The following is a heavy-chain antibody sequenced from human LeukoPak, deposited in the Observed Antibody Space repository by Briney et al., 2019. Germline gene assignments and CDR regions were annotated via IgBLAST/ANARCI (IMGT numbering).Heavy chain of an antibody. CDR2: IKEDGSED. J-gene: IGHJ4*02. CDR1: GFTFSRAW. CDR3: ARDADGYED. V-gene: IGHV3-7*01. D-gene: IGHD5-24*01. Sequence: GVSLRLSCAASGFTFSRAWMSWVRQAPGKGLEWVANIKEDGSEDYYADSVKGRFAFSKDNAKTSLYLQMNNLRAEDTAMYYCARDADGYEDWGQGTLVIVSS.